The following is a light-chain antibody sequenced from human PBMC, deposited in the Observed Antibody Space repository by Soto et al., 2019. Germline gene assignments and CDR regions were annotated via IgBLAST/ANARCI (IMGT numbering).Light chain of an antibody. V-gene: IGLV2-14*03. Sequence: QSVLTQPASVSGSPGQSITISCTGTSSDVGGYNYVSWYQQQPGKAPKLVIYDVNNRPSGVSDRFSGSKSGNTASLTISGLQAEDEADYYCSSYTSSITVVFGGGTQLTVL. J-gene: IGLJ2*01. CDR2: DVN. CDR3: SSYTSSITVV. CDR1: SSDVGGYNY.